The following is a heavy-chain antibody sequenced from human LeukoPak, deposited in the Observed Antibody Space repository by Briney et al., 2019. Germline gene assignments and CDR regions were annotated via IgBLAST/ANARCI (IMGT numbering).Heavy chain of an antibody. D-gene: IGHD2-15*01. J-gene: IGHJ5*02. Sequence: GGSLRLSCAASGFTFSSYGMHWVRQAPGKGLEWVAVIWYDGSNKYYADSVKGRFTISRDNSKNTLYRQMNSLRAEDTAVYYCARDSSPGYCSGGSCLFDPWGQGTLVTVSS. CDR1: GFTFSSYG. CDR3: ARDSSPGYCSGGSCLFDP. V-gene: IGHV3-33*01. CDR2: IWYDGSNK.